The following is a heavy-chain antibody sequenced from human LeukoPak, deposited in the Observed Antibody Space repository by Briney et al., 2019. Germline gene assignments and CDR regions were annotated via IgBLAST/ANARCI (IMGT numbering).Heavy chain of an antibody. CDR1: GDSISSYY. CDR3: ARDTEGYCSSTSCYRGFDY. D-gene: IGHD2-2*02. Sequence: PSETLSLTCTVSGDSISSYYWSWIRQPPGKGLEWIGYIYYSGSTNYNPSLKSRVTMSVDTSKNQFSLKLSYVTAADTAVYYCARDTEGYCSSTSCYRGFDYWGQGTLVTVSS. J-gene: IGHJ4*02. CDR2: IYYSGST. V-gene: IGHV4-59*12.